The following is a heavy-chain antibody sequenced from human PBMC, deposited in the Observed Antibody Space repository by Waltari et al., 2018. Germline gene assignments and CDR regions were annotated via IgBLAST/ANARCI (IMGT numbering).Heavy chain of an antibody. CDR2: IYTSGST. D-gene: IGHD5-12*01. J-gene: IGHJ3*02. Sequence: QVQLQESGPGLVKPSETLSLTCTVSGGSISSYYWSWIRQPPGKGLEWIGYIYTSGSTTYNPSLKSRVTISVDTSKNQFSLKLSSVTAADTAVYYCASTRRGWGDGYNERGNAFDIWGQGTMVTVSS. CDR3: ASTRRGWGDGYNERGNAFDI. CDR1: GGSISSYY. V-gene: IGHV4-4*09.